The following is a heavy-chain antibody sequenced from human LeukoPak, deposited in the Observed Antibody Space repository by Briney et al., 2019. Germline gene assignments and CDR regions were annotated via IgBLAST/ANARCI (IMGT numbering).Heavy chain of an antibody. V-gene: IGHV3-7*01. D-gene: IGHD5-18*01. J-gene: IGHJ4*02. CDR1: GFTFSSYW. CDR2: IKQDGSEK. Sequence: PGGSLRLSCAASGFTFSSYWMSWVRQAPGKGLEWEANIKQDGSEKYYVDSVKGRFTISRDNAKNSLYLQMNSLRAEDTAVYYCARDRYSYGYGWYFDYWGQGTLVTVSS. CDR3: ARDRYSYGYGWYFDY.